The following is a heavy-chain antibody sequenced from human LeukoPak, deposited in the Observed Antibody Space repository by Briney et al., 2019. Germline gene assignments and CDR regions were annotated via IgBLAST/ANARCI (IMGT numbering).Heavy chain of an antibody. CDR2: ISNSGGST. D-gene: IGHD4-11*01. CDR1: GFTFSNSA. V-gene: IGHV3-21*01. CDR3: TTSDINYRPFDN. Sequence: GGSLRLSCTASGFTFSNSAMTWGRQVPGKGLEWVSTISNSGGSTYYADSVKGRFTISRDNAKNSLYLQVSSLRAKDTAVYYFTTSDINYRPFDNWGQGTLVTVSS. J-gene: IGHJ4*02.